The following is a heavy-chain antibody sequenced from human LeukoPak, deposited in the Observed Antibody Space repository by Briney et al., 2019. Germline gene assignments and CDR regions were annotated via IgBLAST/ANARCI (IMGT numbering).Heavy chain of an antibody. Sequence: PGGSLRLSCAASGFTFSSYAMSWVRQAPGKGLEWVSAISGSGGSTGYADSVQGRFTISRDNAKNSLYLQMNSLRADDTALYYCARDLASTDVWGKGTTVTVSS. CDR3: ARDLASTDV. CDR1: GFTFSSYA. CDR2: ISGSGGST. J-gene: IGHJ6*04. D-gene: IGHD3-16*01. V-gene: IGHV3-20*04.